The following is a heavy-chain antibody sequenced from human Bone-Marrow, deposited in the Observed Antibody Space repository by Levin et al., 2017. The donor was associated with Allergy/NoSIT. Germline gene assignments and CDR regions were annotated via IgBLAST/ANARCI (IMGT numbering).Heavy chain of an antibody. Sequence: SQTLSLTCTVSGGSISSYYWSWIRQPPGKGLEWIGYIYYSGSTNYNPSLKSRVTISVDTSKNQFSLKLSSVTAADTAVYYCARWVWNDVGAFDIWGQGTMVTVSS. CDR2: IYYSGST. CDR1: GGSISSYY. V-gene: IGHV4-59*08. CDR3: ARWVWNDVGAFDI. J-gene: IGHJ3*02. D-gene: IGHD1-1*01.